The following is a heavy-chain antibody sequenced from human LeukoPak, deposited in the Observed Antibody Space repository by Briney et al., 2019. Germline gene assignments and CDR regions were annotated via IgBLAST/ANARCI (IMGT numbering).Heavy chain of an antibody. J-gene: IGHJ6*03. CDR2: INWNGGST. CDR3: ARVGVSTYYYYMDV. Sequence: GGSLRLSCAASGFTFDDYGMSWVRQAPGKGLEWVSGINWNGGSTGYADSVKGRFTISRDSAKNSLYLQMNSLRAEDTALYYCARVGVSTYYYYMDVWGKGTTVTVSS. V-gene: IGHV3-20*04. D-gene: IGHD1-26*01. CDR1: GFTFDDYG.